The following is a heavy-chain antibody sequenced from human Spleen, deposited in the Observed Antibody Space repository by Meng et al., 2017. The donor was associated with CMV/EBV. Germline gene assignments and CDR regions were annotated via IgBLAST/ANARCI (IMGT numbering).Heavy chain of an antibody. CDR3: ARDLRFLENDHYLGMGV. J-gene: IGHJ6*02. CDR2: IGSSGVSI. D-gene: IGHD3-3*01. Sequence: GGSLRLSCAASGFTFSDYYMSWIRQAPGKGLEWVSYIGSSGVSIYYADSVKGRFTISRDNAKNSLYLQMNSLRAEDTAIYYCARDLRFLENDHYLGMGVWGLGTTVTVSS. CDR1: GFTFSDYY. V-gene: IGHV3-11*04.